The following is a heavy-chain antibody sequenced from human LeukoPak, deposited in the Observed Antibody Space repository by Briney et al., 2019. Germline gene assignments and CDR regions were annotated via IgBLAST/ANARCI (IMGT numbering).Heavy chain of an antibody. CDR1: GYTFTSYY. V-gene: IGHV1-46*01. Sequence: ASVKVSCKASGYTFTSYYMHWVRQAPGQGLEWMGIINPSGGSTSYAQKFQGRVTMTRDTSISTAYMELSRLRSDDTAVYYCARANYGSGSYYFDYWGQGTLVTVSS. J-gene: IGHJ4*02. CDR2: INPSGGST. D-gene: IGHD3-10*01. CDR3: ARANYGSGSYYFDY.